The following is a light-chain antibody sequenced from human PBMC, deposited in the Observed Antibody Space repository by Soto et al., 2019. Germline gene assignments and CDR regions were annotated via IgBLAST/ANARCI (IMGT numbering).Light chain of an antibody. V-gene: IGKV1-5*01. CDR1: QTISRW. CDR2: DVS. J-gene: IGKJ1*01. CDR3: QQYNTFWT. Sequence: DIKMTKSLSTLSATVGDRVTITCRASQTISRWLAWYQQKPGKAPKLLIYDVSSLESGVPSRFSGSGSGTEFTLTISSLQPDDFATYYCQQYNTFWTFGQGTKVDIK.